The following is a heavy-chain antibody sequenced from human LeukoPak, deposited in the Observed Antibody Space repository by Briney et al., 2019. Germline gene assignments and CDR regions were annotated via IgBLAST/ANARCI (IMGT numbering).Heavy chain of an antibody. Sequence: PSETLSLTCAVYGGSFSGYYWSWIRQPPGKGLEWIGEIHHSGSTNYNPSLKSRVTISVDTSKNQFSLKLSSVTAADTAVYYCARTTLRLGELSFDTWGQGTLVTVSS. CDR3: ARTTLRLGELSFDT. V-gene: IGHV4-34*01. CDR1: GGSFSGYY. D-gene: IGHD3-16*02. J-gene: IGHJ4*02. CDR2: IHHSGST.